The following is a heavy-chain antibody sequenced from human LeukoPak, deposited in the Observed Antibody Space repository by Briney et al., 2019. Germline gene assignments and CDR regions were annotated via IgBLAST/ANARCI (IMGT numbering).Heavy chain of an antibody. Sequence: GGSLRLSCAASGFTFSSYWMSWVRQAPGKGLEWVANIKQDGSEKYYVDSVKGRFTISRDKAKNSLYLQMNSLRAEDTAVYYCARDQRWQWLVPGYFDYWGQGTLVTVSS. CDR2: IKQDGSEK. CDR1: GFTFSSYW. V-gene: IGHV3-7*01. J-gene: IGHJ4*02. CDR3: ARDQRWQWLVPGYFDY. D-gene: IGHD6-19*01.